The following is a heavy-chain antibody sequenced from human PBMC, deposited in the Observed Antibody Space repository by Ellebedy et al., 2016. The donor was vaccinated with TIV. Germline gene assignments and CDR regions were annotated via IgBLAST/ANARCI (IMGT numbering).Heavy chain of an antibody. Sequence: SETLSLXCAVYGGSFSGYYWSWIRQPPGKGLEWIGYIYYNGNTYYNPSLKSRVAMSLDTPKNQFSLRLSSLTAVDTAVYYCARMRTYSGSYFFDYWGQGTLVTVSS. V-gene: IGHV4-34*10. CDR1: GGSFSGYY. D-gene: IGHD1-26*01. CDR2: IYYNGNT. J-gene: IGHJ4*02. CDR3: ARMRTYSGSYFFDY.